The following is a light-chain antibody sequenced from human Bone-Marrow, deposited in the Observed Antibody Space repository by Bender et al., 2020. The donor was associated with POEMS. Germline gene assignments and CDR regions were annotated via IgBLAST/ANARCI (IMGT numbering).Light chain of an antibody. CDR2: GYN. Sequence: QSVLTQPPSASGTPGQRVTISCSGSSSNIGSGYDINWYQHLPGTAPKLLIYGYNNRPSGVPDRFSGSKSGTSASLASTGLQAEDEGDYYCQSYDNSLGGWVFGGGTKLTVL. J-gene: IGLJ3*02. CDR1: SSNIGSGYD. V-gene: IGLV1-40*01. CDR3: QSYDNSLGGWV.